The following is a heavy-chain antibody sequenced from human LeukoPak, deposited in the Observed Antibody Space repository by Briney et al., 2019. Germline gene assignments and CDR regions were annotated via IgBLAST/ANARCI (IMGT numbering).Heavy chain of an antibody. CDR1: GFTFSSYA. CDR2: ISGSGGST. J-gene: IGHJ4*02. D-gene: IGHD6-19*01. CDR3: ARVPGRSGQDFVDY. V-gene: IGHV3-23*01. Sequence: PGASLRLSCAASGFTFSSYAMSWVRQAPGKGLEWVSAISGSGGSTYYADSVKGRFTISRDNSKNTLYLQMNSLRAEDTAVYYCARVPGRSGQDFVDYWGQGTLVTVSS.